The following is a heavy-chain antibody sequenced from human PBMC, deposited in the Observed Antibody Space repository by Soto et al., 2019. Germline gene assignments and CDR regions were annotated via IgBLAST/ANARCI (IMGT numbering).Heavy chain of an antibody. CDR3: VRVLDSSWYADL. V-gene: IGHV4-61*03. D-gene: IGHD3-22*01. CDR1: GGSVSKASFY. CDR2: IFYTGVT. J-gene: IGHJ2*01. Sequence: QVQLQESGPGLVKPSETLSLTCSGSGGSVSKASFYWTCIRQAPGTGLEYIGYIFYTGVTNYNPSLSSRVTISLDTSKNHFSLKLNSMTAADTAVYYCVRVLDSSWYADLWGRGTLVTVSS.